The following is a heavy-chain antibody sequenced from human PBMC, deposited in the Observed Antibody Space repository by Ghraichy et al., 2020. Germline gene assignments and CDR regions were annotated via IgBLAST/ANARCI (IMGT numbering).Heavy chain of an antibody. D-gene: IGHD6-19*01. CDR1: GDSVSSNSYA. Sequence: LSCAISGDSVSSNSYAWNWIRLSPSRGLEWLGRTYYRSKWYNDYAVSVKGRITINPDTSKNQFSLELNSVTPEDTAVYYCARDWGSAWPFDPWGQGILVTVSS. CDR2: TYYRSKWYN. V-gene: IGHV6-1*01. CDR3: ARDWGSAWPFDP. J-gene: IGHJ5*02.